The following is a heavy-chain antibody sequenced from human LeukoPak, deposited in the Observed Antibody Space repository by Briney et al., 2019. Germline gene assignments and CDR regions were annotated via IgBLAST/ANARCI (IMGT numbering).Heavy chain of an antibody. D-gene: IGHD5-24*01. CDR1: GYSFTSYW. Sequence: GESLKISCKGSGYSFTSYWIGWVRQMPGKGLEWMGIIYPGDPDTRYSPSFQGQVTISADKPISTAYLQWSSLKASDTAMYYCGSVRDGYNYRAFDIWGQGTMVTVSS. V-gene: IGHV5-51*01. CDR3: GSVRDGYNYRAFDI. CDR2: IYPGDPDT. J-gene: IGHJ3*02.